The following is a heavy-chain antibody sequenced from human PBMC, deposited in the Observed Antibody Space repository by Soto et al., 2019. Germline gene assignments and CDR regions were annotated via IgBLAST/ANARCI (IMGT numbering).Heavy chain of an antibody. CDR2: ISYEGIDK. CDR3: AKYAYLDSFYFDY. V-gene: IGHV3-30-3*02. J-gene: IGHJ4*02. Sequence: QVLLVESGGGVVQPGRSLRLSCAASGFTFSGYAMHWVRQAPGKGLDGVAVISYEGIDKHYADSVKGRFSISRDESENTLYLQMNSLRAEDTAMYYCAKYAYLDSFYFDYWGQGTLVTVSS. D-gene: IGHD3-9*01. CDR1: GFTFSGYA.